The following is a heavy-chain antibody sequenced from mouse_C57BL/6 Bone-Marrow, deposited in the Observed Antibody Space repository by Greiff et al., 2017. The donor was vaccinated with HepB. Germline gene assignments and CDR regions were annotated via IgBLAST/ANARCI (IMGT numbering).Heavy chain of an antibody. CDR3: ARSELAY. CDR2: IDPSDSYT. V-gene: IGHV1-69*01. Sequence: VQLQQPGAELVMPGASVKLSCKASGYTFTSYWMHWVKQRPGQGLEWIGEIDPSDSYTNYNQKFKGKSTLTVDKSSSTAYMQLSSLTSEDSAVYYCARSELAYWGQGTLVTVSA. J-gene: IGHJ3*01. CDR1: GYTFTSYW.